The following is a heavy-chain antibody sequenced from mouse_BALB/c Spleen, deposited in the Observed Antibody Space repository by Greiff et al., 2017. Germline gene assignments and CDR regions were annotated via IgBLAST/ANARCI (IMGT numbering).Heavy chain of an antibody. V-gene: IGHV5-9-4*01. J-gene: IGHJ4*01. D-gene: IGHD4-1*01. CDR1: GFTFSSYA. CDR2: ISSGGSYT. Sequence: EVKVVESGGGLVKPGGSLKLSCAASGFTFSSYAMSWVRQSPEKRLEWVAEISSGGSYTYYPDTVTGRFTISRDNAKNTLYLEMSSLRSEDTAMYYCARSNWDGAMDYWGQGTSVTVSS. CDR3: ARSNWDGAMDY.